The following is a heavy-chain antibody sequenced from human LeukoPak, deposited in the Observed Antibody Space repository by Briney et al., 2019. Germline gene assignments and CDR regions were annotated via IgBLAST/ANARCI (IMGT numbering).Heavy chain of an antibody. CDR3: ARLPGYYYDSSGYPYAFDI. CDR2: IYPGDSDT. J-gene: IGHJ3*02. V-gene: IGHV5-51*01. Sequence: GESLKISCKGSGYSFTSYWIGWVRQMPGKGLEWMGIIYPGDSDTRYSPSFQGQVTISADKSLNTAYLQWSSLKASDTAMYYCARLPGYYYDSSGYPYAFDIWGQGTMVTVSS. CDR1: GYSFTSYW. D-gene: IGHD3-22*01.